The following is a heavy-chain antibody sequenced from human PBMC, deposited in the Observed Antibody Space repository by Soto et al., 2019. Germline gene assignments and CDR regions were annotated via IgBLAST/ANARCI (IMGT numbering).Heavy chain of an antibody. CDR2: IFSGGST. J-gene: IGHJ4*02. Sequence: EVQLVETGGGLIQPGGSLRLSCAASGFTVSTNYMSWVRQAPGKGLEWVSVIFSGGSTYYADAVKGRFSISRDNSKNTLDLQMNSLRAEDTAMYYCTRDLPGYGSSWPREWCQGTLVTVSS. V-gene: IGHV3-53*02. CDR3: TRDLPGYGSSWPRE. CDR1: GFTVSTNY. D-gene: IGHD6-13*01.